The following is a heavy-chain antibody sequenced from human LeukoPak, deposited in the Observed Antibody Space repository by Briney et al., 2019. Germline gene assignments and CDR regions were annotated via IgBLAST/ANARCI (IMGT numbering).Heavy chain of an antibody. V-gene: IGHV1-69*13. Sequence: ASVKVSCKASGYTFTTYAIHWVRQAPGQRLEWMGGIIPIFGTANYAQKFQGRVTITADESTSTAYMELSSLRSEDTAVYYCARTMGSSSWSFDYWGQGTLVTVSS. CDR2: IIPIFGTA. CDR1: GYTFTTYA. D-gene: IGHD6-13*01. CDR3: ARTMGSSSWSFDY. J-gene: IGHJ4*02.